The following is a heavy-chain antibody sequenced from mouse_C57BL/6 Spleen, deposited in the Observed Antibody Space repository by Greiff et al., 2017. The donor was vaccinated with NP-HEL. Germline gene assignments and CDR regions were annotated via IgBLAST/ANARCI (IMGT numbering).Heavy chain of an antibody. Sequence: VQLKESGPVLVKPGASVKMSCKASGYTFTDYYMNWVKQSHGKSLEWIGVINPYNGGTSYNQKFKGKATLTVDKSSSTAYMELNSLTSEDSAVYYCALYGSSYFDSWGQGTTLTVSS. D-gene: IGHD1-1*01. J-gene: IGHJ2*01. V-gene: IGHV1-19*01. CDR1: GYTFTDYY. CDR2: INPYNGGT. CDR3: ALYGSSYFDS.